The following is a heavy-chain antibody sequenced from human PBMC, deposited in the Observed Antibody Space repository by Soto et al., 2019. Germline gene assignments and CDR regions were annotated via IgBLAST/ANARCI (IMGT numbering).Heavy chain of an antibody. CDR3: ARQVGFRPACDI. J-gene: IGHJ3*02. D-gene: IGHD6-6*01. CDR1: GFTFSSHG. Sequence: QVQLVESGGGVVQFGRSLRLSCAASGFTFSSHGMHWVRQAPGKGLEWVAVIGYDGTKNYYTDSVKGRFSISRDNSKNTLYLQMNSLKVEDTAVYYCARQVGFRPACDIWGQGTMVTVSS. CDR2: IGYDGTKN. V-gene: IGHV3-33*01.